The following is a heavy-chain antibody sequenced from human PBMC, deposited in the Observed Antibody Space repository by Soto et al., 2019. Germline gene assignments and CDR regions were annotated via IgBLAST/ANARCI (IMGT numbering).Heavy chain of an antibody. J-gene: IGHJ4*02. D-gene: IGHD7-27*01. V-gene: IGHV4-34*01. Sequence: SETLSLTCAVYGGSFSGYYWSWIRQPPGKGLEWIGEINHSGSTNYNPSLKSRVTISVDTSKNQFSLKLSSVTAADTAVYYCARGKLGNYFDYWGQGTLVTVSS. CDR1: GGSFSGYY. CDR2: INHSGST. CDR3: ARGKLGNYFDY.